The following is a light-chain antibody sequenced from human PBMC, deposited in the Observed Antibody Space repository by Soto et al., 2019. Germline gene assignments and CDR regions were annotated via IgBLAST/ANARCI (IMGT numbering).Light chain of an antibody. J-gene: IGKJ5*01. CDR2: AAS. CDR1: QNIFSW. Sequence: DIQMPQSPSSLSASVGDTVTISCRASQNIFSWIAWYQQKPGKAPKLLIHAASSLQSGVPPRFTGSVSATGFTLTINNLQPEDFATYYCQQANSFPITFGQGTRLEIK. V-gene: IGKV1D-12*01. CDR3: QQANSFPIT.